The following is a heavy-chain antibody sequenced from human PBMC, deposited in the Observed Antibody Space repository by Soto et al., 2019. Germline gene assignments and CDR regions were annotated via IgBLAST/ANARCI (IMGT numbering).Heavy chain of an antibody. CDR1: GGSISSSSYY. Sequence: QLQLQESGPGLVKPSETLSLTCTVSGGSISSSSYYWGWIRQPPGNGLEWIGSIYYSGSTYYNPSLKSRVTISVDTSKNQFSLKLSSVTAADTAVYYCARQGAGSSGWFTASWGQGTLVTVSS. CDR2: IYYSGST. V-gene: IGHV4-39*01. D-gene: IGHD6-19*01. J-gene: IGHJ5*02. CDR3: ARQGAGSSGWFTAS.